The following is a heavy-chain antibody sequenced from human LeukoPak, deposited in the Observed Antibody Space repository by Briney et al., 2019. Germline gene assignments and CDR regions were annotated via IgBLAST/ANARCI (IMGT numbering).Heavy chain of an antibody. V-gene: IGHV4-59*01. D-gene: IGHD3-22*01. CDR1: GGSISSYY. Sequence: SETLSLTCTVSGGSISSYYWSWIRQPPGKGLEWIGYIYYSGSTNYNPSLKSRVTISVDTSKNQFSLKLSSVTAADTAVYYCARDASYYYDSSGFAFDYWGQGTLVTVSS. CDR2: IYYSGST. CDR3: ARDASYYYDSSGFAFDY. J-gene: IGHJ4*02.